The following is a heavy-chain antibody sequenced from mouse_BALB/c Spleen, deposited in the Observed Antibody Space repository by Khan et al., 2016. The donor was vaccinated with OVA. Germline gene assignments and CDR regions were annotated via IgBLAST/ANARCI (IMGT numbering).Heavy chain of an antibody. J-gene: IGHJ2*01. CDR2: ISGDSNTI. V-gene: IGHV5-17*02. Sequence: DVQLVESGGGLVQPGGSRKLSCAASGFTFNSYGMHWVRQAPEKGLEWVAYISGDSNTIYYADTVKGRSTISRDNPNNTLFLQSTRLMSEDTAMYYCATSYYYGYYFDYWGPGTTLTVS. CDR3: ATSYYYGYYFDY. CDR1: GFTFNSYG. D-gene: IGHD1-1*01.